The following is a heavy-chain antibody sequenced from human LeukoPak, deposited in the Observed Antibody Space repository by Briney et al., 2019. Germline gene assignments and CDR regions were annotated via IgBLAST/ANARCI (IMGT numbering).Heavy chain of an antibody. CDR3: ARHCDEKVLLWFGELSTYFDY. V-gene: IGHV4-34*01. CDR2: INHSGST. J-gene: IGHJ4*02. CDR1: GGSFSGYY. D-gene: IGHD3-10*01. Sequence: PSETLSLTCAVYGGSFSGYYWSWIRQPPGKGLEWIGEINHSGSTNYNPSLKSRVTISVDTSKNQFSLKLSSVTAADTAVYYCARHCDEKVLLWFGELSTYFDYWGQGTLVTVSS.